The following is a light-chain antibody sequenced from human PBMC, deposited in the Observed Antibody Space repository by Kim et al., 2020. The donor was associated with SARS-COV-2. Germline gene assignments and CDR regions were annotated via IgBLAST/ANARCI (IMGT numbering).Light chain of an antibody. CDR3: VLYMSGLWV. V-gene: IGLV8-61*01. J-gene: IGLJ3*02. Sequence: VTPTGGLNSGSDSTNHNPYWDQQAPGPTPRTLIYNTNTRSAAVPDRFSDSILGDKAALTITGAQADDESDYYCVLYMSGLWVFGGGTQLTVL. CDR2: NTN. CDR1: SGSDSTNHN.